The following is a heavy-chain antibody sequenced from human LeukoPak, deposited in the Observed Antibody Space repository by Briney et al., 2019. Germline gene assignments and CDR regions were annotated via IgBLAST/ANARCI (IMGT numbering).Heavy chain of an antibody. CDR1: GYTFTSYG. J-gene: IGHJ4*02. Sequence: ASVTVSCKASGYTFTSYGISWVRQAPGQGLEWMGWISAYDGNTNYAQKLQGRVTMTTDTSTSTAYMELRSLRSDDTAVYYCAGSNDPHWQLVLDYWGQGTLVTVSS. CDR3: AGSNDPHWQLVLDY. CDR2: ISAYDGNT. D-gene: IGHD6-6*01. V-gene: IGHV1-18*01.